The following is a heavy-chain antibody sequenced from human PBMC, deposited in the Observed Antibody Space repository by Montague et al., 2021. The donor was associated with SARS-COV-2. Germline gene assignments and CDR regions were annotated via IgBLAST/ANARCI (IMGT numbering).Heavy chain of an antibody. Sequence: SETLSLTCTVSGYSISSDYYWGWIRQPPGKGLEWIGSIYHSGSTXYNPSLKSRVTISVDTSKNQFSLKLSSVTAADTAVYYCARSQDCSTTSCHFDYWGQGTLVTVSS. CDR1: GYSISSDYY. CDR3: ARSQDCSTTSCHFDY. D-gene: IGHD2-2*01. CDR2: IYHSGST. V-gene: IGHV4-38-2*02. J-gene: IGHJ4*02.